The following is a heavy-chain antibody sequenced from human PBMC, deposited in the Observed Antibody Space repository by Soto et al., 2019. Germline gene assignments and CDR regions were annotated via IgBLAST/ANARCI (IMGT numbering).Heavy chain of an antibody. CDR2: IYWDDDK. V-gene: IGHV2-5*02. CDR3: AYNSDFCSGYYAPWFDP. CDR1: GFSLTTTGVG. D-gene: IGHD3-3*01. Sequence: QIALKESGPSLVKPTQTLTLTCTFSGFSLTTTGVGVGWIRQPPGKALEWLALIYWDDDKRYSPSLNSRLTITKXXSXKXXVLTMTNMDPVYTATYYCAYNSDFCSGYYAPWFDPWGQGKLVTVSS. J-gene: IGHJ5*02.